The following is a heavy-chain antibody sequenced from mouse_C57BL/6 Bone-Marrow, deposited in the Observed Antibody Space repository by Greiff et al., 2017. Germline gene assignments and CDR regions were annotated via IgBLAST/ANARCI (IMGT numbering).Heavy chain of an antibody. J-gene: IGHJ1*03. CDR1: GFSFNTYA. V-gene: IGHV10-1*01. CDR3: VRQEWLLHYWYFDV. D-gene: IGHD2-3*01. Sequence: EVQRVESGGGLVQPKGSLKLSCAASGFSFNTYAMNWVRQAPGEGLEWVARIRSKSNNYATYYADSVKDRFTISRDDSESMLYLQMNNLKTEDTAMYYCVRQEWLLHYWYFDVWGTGTTVTVSS. CDR2: IRSKSNNYAT.